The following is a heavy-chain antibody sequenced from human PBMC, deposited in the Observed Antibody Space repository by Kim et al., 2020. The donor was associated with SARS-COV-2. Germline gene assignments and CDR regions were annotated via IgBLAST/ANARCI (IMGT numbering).Heavy chain of an antibody. CDR1: GFTFSSYA. CDR2: ISYDGSNK. J-gene: IGHJ6*02. V-gene: IGHV3-30*04. Sequence: GGSLRLSCAASGFTFSSYAMHWVRQAPGKGLEWVAVISYDGSNKYYADSVKGRFTISRDNSKNTLYLQMNSLRAEDTAVYYCARESAKWAPYYYYGMDVWGQGTTVTVSS. CDR3: ARESAKWAPYYYYGMDV. D-gene: IGHD2-8*01.